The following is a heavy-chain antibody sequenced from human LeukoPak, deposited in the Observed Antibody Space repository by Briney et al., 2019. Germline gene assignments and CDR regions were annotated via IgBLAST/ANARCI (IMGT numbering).Heavy chain of an antibody. V-gene: IGHV3-64*01. CDR2: ISSNGGST. J-gene: IGHJ6*02. Sequence: GGSLRLSCAASGFTFSSYAMHWVRQAPGKGLEYVSAISSNGGSTYYANSVKGRFTISRDDSKNTLYLQMGSLRAEDMAVYYCARSAYSSGWYSTRISYGMDVWGQGTTVTVSS. CDR3: ARSAYSSGWYSTRISYGMDV. D-gene: IGHD6-19*01. CDR1: GFTFSSYA.